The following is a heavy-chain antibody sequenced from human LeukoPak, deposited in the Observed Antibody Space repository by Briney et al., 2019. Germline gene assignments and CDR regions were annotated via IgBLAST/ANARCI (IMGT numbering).Heavy chain of an antibody. CDR1: GGSISSYY. J-gene: IGHJ4*02. D-gene: IGHD2/OR15-2a*01. Sequence: NPSGTLSLTCTVSGGSISSYYWSWIRQPPGKGLEWIGYIYYSGSTNYNPSLKSRVTISVDTSKNQFSLELSSVTAADTAVYYCAREGNTNYFDYWGQGTLVTVSS. CDR3: AREGNTNYFDY. V-gene: IGHV4-59*01. CDR2: IYYSGST.